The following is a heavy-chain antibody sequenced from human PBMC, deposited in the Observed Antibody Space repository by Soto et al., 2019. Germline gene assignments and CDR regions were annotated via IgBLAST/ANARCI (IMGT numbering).Heavy chain of an antibody. Sequence: PGGSLRLSCSASGFTFNSYAMHWVRQAPGKGLEWVAVISYDGSNKYYADSVKGRFTISRDNYKNTLSLQMDSLRAEDTAVYYCARREMALDYWGQGTLVTVSS. CDR3: ARREMALDY. CDR2: ISYDGSNK. V-gene: IGHV3-30-3*01. J-gene: IGHJ4*02. CDR1: GFTFNSYA.